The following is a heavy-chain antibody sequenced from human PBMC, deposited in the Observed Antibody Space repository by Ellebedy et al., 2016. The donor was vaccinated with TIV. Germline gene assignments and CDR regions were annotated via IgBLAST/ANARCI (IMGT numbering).Heavy chain of an antibody. D-gene: IGHD4-17*01. CDR3: AKGSDYGDYLGY. Sequence: SLKISCAASGFTFDDYAMHWVRQAPGRGLEWVSGISWNSGSMVYADSVKGRFTISRDNSKNTLYLQMNSLRAEDTAVYYCAKGSDYGDYLGYWGQGTLVTVSS. CDR2: ISWNSGSM. V-gene: IGHV3-9*01. J-gene: IGHJ4*02. CDR1: GFTFDDYA.